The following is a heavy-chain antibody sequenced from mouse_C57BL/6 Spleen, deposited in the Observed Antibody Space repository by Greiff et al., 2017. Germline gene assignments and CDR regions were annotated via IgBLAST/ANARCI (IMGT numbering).Heavy chain of an antibody. V-gene: IGHV1-80*01. J-gene: IGHJ1*03. CDR1: GYAFSSYW. D-gene: IGHD1-1*01. CDR3: ARKDGSSYPHWYFDV. Sequence: QVQLKESGAELVKPGASVKISCKASGYAFSSYWMNWVKQRPGKGLEWIGQIYPGDGDTNYNGKFKGKDTLTADKSSSTAYMQLSSLTSEDSAVYFCARKDGSSYPHWYFDVWGTGTTVTVSS. CDR2: IYPGDGDT.